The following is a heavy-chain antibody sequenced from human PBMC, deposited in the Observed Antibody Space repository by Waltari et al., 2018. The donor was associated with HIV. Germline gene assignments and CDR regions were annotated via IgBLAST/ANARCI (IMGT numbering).Heavy chain of an antibody. CDR2: ISHSGTT. Sequence: QVQLQESGPGLVKPSETLSLTCSVSDYSITSGYYWGWIRQSPGRGLEWIGSISHSGTTAYSPSLKSRVTLFRDTSKNQFFLKLTSATAEDTAVYYCASTYYDLLEGWYFDFWGQGRLVTVSS. V-gene: IGHV4-38-2*02. D-gene: IGHD3-3*01. CDR1: DYSITSGYY. CDR3: ASTYYDLLEGWYFDF. J-gene: IGHJ4*02.